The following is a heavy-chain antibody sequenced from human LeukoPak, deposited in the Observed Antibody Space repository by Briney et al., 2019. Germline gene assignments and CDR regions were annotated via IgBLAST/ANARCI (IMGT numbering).Heavy chain of an antibody. CDR1: GYSFTSYW. D-gene: IGHD2-15*01. CDR2: IDPSDSYT. Sequence: GESLKISFKGSGYSFTSYWISWVRQMPGKGLEWMGRIDPSDSYTNYSPSFQGHVTISADKSISTAYLQWSSLKASDTAMYYCARHVVYCSGGSCTSGRFDIWGRGTMVTVSS. J-gene: IGHJ3*02. V-gene: IGHV5-10-1*01. CDR3: ARHVVYCSGGSCTSGRFDI.